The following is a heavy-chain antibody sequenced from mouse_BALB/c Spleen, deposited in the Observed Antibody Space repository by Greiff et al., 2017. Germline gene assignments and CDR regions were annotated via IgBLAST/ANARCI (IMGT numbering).Heavy chain of an antibody. CDR2: ISYSGST. CDR3: ARCPLFTVIPYAMGY. D-gene: IGHD1-1*01. Sequence: VQLKESGPGLVKPSQSLSLTCTVTGYSITSDYAWHWIRQFPGNLLEWMGYISYSGSTNYNPSLKSRSSITRDTSKNQFFLQLNYLTNEDTATYYIARCPLFTVIPYAMGYGGQGTSVTVSS. V-gene: IGHV3-2*02. CDR1: GYSITSDYA. J-gene: IGHJ4*01.